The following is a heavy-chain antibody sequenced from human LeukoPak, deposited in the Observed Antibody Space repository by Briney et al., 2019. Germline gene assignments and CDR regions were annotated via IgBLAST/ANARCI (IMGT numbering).Heavy chain of an antibody. CDR3: ARGLRSPENIYYYDYSDV. V-gene: IGHV3-53*01. D-gene: IGHD2/OR15-2a*01. J-gene: IGHJ6*03. Sequence: GGSLRLSCAASGFTVSSNYMSCVRQAPGEGLEWVSVIYSGGSTYYADPVKGRFTISRENSKTTLYLQMNSLRAEDTAVYYCARGLRSPENIYYYDYSDVWGKGTTVTVSS. CDR2: IYSGGST. CDR1: GFTVSSNY.